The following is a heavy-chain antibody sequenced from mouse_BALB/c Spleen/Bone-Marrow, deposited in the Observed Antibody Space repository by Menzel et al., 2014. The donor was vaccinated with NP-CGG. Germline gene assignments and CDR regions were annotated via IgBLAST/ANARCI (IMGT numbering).Heavy chain of an antibody. Sequence: EVQGVESGPSLVKPSQTLSLTCSVTGDSITSGYWNWIRKFPGNELEYMGYISYSGTTYYNPSLKSRISITRDTSKNQYYLQLNSVTTGDTAIYYCTRRRGNYEGYFDHWGQGTTLTVSS. CDR3: TRRRGNYEGYFDH. D-gene: IGHD2-1*01. V-gene: IGHV3-8*02. CDR1: GDSITSGY. J-gene: IGHJ2*01. CDR2: ISYSGTT.